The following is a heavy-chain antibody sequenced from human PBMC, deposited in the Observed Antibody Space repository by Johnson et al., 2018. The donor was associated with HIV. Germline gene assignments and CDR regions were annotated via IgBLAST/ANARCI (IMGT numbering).Heavy chain of an antibody. J-gene: IGHJ3*02. V-gene: IGHV3-30*02. Sequence: QVQLVESGGGVVRPGGSLRLSCAASGFTFDDYGMSWVRQAPGKGPEWVALIRYDGSNEYYADSVKGRFTISRDNSKNTLYLQMDSLRPEGTALRYCARGALGAFDIWGQGTMVTVSS. D-gene: IGHD3-3*02. CDR3: ARGALGAFDI. CDR2: IRYDGSNE. CDR1: GFTFDDYG.